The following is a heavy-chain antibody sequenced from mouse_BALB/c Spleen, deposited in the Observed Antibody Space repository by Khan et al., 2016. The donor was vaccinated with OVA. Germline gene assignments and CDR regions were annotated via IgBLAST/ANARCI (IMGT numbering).Heavy chain of an antibody. V-gene: IGHV1S135*01. Sequence: LQQSGPELVKPGASVKVSCKASGYSFTDYNMFWVKQSHGKSLEWIGYIDPYNGGASYNQKFKGKATLTVDKSSSTAFMHLNSLTSEDSAVFYCARTDYYGSSYYFDYWGQGTTLTVSS. CDR2: IDPYNGGA. CDR1: GYSFTDYN. CDR3: ARTDYYGSSYYFDY. D-gene: IGHD1-1*01. J-gene: IGHJ2*01.